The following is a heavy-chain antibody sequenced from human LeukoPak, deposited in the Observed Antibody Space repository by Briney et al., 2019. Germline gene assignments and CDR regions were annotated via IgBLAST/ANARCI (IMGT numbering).Heavy chain of an antibody. Sequence: KNGESLTISCKGSGYSFTSYCIGWVRQMPGKFLERLGIIYPGDSDTRYSPSFQGQVTISADKSISTAYLQWSSLKASYTAMYYCARPVHGSGSFFDYWGQGTLVTVSS. CDR2: IYPGDSDT. J-gene: IGHJ4*02. V-gene: IGHV5-51*01. D-gene: IGHD3-10*01. CDR1: GYSFTSYC. CDR3: ARPVHGSGSFFDY.